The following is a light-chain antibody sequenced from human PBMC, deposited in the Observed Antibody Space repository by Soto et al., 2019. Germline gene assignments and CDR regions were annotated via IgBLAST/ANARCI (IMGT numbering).Light chain of an antibody. CDR3: SSYTNINTRAGV. Sequence: QSALTQPASVSGSPGQSITISCTGTNGDIGSYNRVSWYQQHPGKAPKLIIYEVTDRPSGVSNRFSGSKSGNTASLTISGLQAEDEAEYYCSSYTNINTRAGVFGTGTKLTVL. CDR1: NGDIGSYNR. J-gene: IGLJ1*01. CDR2: EVT. V-gene: IGLV2-14*01.